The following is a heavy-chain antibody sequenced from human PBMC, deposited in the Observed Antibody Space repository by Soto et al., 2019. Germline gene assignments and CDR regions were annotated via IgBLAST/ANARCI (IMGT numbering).Heavy chain of an antibody. D-gene: IGHD3-22*01. V-gene: IGHV3-13*01. Sequence: EVQLVESGGGLVQPGGSLRLSCAASGFTFSSYDMHWVRQATGKGLEWVSAIGTAGDTYYPGSVKGRFTISRENAKNSLYLQMNSLRAGDTAVYYCAREGYYDSSGYLMYYYCMDVWGQGTTVTVSS. CDR3: AREGYYDSSGYLMYYYCMDV. J-gene: IGHJ6*02. CDR1: GFTFSSYD. CDR2: IGTAGDT.